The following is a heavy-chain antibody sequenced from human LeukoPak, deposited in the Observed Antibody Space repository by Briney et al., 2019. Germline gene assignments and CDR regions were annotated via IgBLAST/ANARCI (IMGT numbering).Heavy chain of an antibody. CDR1: GCSFSGYW. J-gene: IGHJ4*02. Sequence: GGSLKLSCAASGCSFSGYWMSWVRQAPGKGLEWVSIIYSGGSTYYADSVKGRVTISRDNSKNTLYLQMNSLRAEDTAVYYCAKDGSSSWYYFDYWGQGTLVTVSS. CDR3: AKDGSSSWYYFDY. V-gene: IGHV3-53*01. CDR2: IYSGGST. D-gene: IGHD6-13*01.